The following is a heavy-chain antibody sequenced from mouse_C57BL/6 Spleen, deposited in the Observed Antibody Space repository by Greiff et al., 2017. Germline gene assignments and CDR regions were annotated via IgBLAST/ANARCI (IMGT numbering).Heavy chain of an antibody. CDR3: ARAPLYYDYDEGYAMDY. D-gene: IGHD2-4*01. CDR1: GFSLTSYG. Sequence: VKLVESGPGLVQPSQSLSITCTVSGFSLTSYGVHWVRQSPGNGLEWLGVIWSGGSTDYNAAFISRLSISKDNSKSQVFFKMNSLQADDTAIYYCARAPLYYDYDEGYAMDYWGQGTSVTVSS. CDR2: IWSGGST. V-gene: IGHV2-2*01. J-gene: IGHJ4*01.